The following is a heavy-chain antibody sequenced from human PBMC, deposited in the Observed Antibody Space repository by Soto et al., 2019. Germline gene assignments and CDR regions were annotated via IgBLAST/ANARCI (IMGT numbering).Heavy chain of an antibody. J-gene: IGHJ2*01. D-gene: IGHD3-10*01. Sequence: PSETLSLTCAVYGGSFSGYYWSWIRQPPGKGLEWIGEINHSGSTNYNPSLKSRVTISVDTSKNQFSLKLSSVTAADTAVYYCAREGGRATMVRGHYWYFDLWGRGTLVTVSS. CDR1: GGSFSGYY. CDR2: INHSGST. CDR3: AREGGRATMVRGHYWYFDL. V-gene: IGHV4-34*01.